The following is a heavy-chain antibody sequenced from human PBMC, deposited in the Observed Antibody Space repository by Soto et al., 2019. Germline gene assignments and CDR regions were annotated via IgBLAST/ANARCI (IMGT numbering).Heavy chain of an antibody. J-gene: IGHJ3*02. CDR2: IIPILGIA. Sequence: ASVKVSCKASGGTFSSYTISWVRQAPGQGLEWMGRIIPILGIANYAQKFQGRVTITADKSTSTAYMELSSLRPEDTAVYYCARAYDFWSGQDAFDIWGQGTMVTVSS. CDR3: ARAYDFWSGQDAFDI. D-gene: IGHD3-3*01. V-gene: IGHV1-69*02. CDR1: GGTFSSYT.